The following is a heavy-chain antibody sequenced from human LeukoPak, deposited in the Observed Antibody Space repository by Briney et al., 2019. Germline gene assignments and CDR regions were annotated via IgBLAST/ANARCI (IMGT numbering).Heavy chain of an antibody. V-gene: IGHV4-39*01. J-gene: IGHJ5*02. D-gene: IGHD1-20*01. CDR2: IYYSGST. CDR1: GGSISSSSYY. CDR3: ARHARGIPFREWFDP. Sequence: SETLSLTCTVSGGSISSSSYYWGWIRQPPGKGLEWIGSIYYSGSTYYNPSLKSRVTVSVDTSKNQFSLKLGSVTAADTAVYYCARHARGIPFREWFDPWGQGTLVTVSS.